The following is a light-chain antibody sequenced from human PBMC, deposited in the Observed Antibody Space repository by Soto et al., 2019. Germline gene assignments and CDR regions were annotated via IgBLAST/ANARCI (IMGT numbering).Light chain of an antibody. CDR2: DAS. CDR3: QQYSSYPLT. J-gene: IGKJ1*01. CDR1: QSRGSSC. V-gene: IGKV3-20*01. Sequence: DILLTQSPGTLSLSPGERATISCQTSQSRGSSCLAWYQQKPGQAPRLLIYDASNRETGVPDRFSGSGSGTDFTLTISRLEPEDFAVYYCQQYSSYPLTFGQGTKVDIK.